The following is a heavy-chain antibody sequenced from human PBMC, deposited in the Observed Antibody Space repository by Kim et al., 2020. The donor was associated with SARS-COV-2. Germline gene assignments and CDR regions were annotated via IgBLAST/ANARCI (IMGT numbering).Heavy chain of an antibody. CDR3: ARDQLANDYIWGSLGY. V-gene: IGHV1-69*13. J-gene: IGHJ4*02. D-gene: IGHD3-16*01. Sequence: SVKVSCKASGGTFSSYAISWVRQAPGQGLEWMGGIIPIFGTANYAQKFQGRVTITADESTSTAYMELSSLRSEDTAVYYCARDQLANDYIWGSLGYWGQGTLVTVSS. CDR2: IIPIFGTA. CDR1: GGTFSSYA.